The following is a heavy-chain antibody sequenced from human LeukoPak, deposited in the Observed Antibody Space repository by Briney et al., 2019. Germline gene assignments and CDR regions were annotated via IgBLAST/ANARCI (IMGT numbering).Heavy chain of an antibody. D-gene: IGHD6-13*01. V-gene: IGHV1-8*03. CDR2: MNPNSGNT. J-gene: IGHJ5*02. Sequence: GASVKVSCKASGYTFTSYDINWVRQAPGQGLEWMGWMNPNSGNTVYAQKFQGRVTITRNTSISTAYMELSSLRPEDTAVYYCARPAGAAAGTNLGDWFDPWGQGTLVTVSS. CDR1: GYTFTSYD. CDR3: ARPAGAAAGTNLGDWFDP.